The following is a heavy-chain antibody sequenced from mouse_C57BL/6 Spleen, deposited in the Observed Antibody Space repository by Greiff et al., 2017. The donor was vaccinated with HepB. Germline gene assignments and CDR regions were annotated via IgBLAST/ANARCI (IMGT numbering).Heavy chain of an antibody. CDR3: ARRGVTTSYYAMDY. J-gene: IGHJ4*01. CDR1: GFTFSDYG. Sequence: DVMLVESGGGLVQPGGSLKLSCAASGFTFSDYGMAWVRQAPRKGPEWVAFISNLAYSIYYADTLTGRFTISRENAKNTLYLEMSSLRSEDTAMYYCARRGVTTSYYAMDYWGQGTSVTVSS. D-gene: IGHD2-1*01. V-gene: IGHV5-15*04. CDR2: ISNLAYSI.